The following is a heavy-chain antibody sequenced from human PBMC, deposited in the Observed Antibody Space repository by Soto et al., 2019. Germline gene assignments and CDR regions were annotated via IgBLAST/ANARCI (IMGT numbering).Heavy chain of an antibody. CDR1: GYTFTSYD. V-gene: IGHV1-8*01. CDR3: ARGRYSGYAYSDY. J-gene: IGHJ4*02. CDR2: MNPSSGNT. Sequence: GASVKVSCKASGYTFTSYDINWVRQDTGQGLEWMGWMNPSSGNTGYAQKFQGRVTMTRNTSISTAYMELSSLRSEDTAVYYCARGRYSGYAYSDYWGQGTLVTVSS. D-gene: IGHD5-12*01.